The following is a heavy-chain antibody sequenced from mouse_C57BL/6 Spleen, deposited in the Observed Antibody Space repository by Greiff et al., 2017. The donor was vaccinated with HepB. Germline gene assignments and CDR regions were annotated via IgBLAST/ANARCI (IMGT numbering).Heavy chain of an antibody. D-gene: IGHD2-5*01. CDR3: ARRNYSNSYWYFDV. J-gene: IGHJ1*03. Sequence: QVQLQQPGAELVRPGSSVKLSCKASGYTFTSYWMHWVKQRPIQGLEWIGNIDPSDSETHYNQKFKDKATLTVDKSSSTAYMQLSSLTSEDSAVYCCARRNYSNSYWYFDVWGTGTTVTVSS. V-gene: IGHV1-52*01. CDR2: IDPSDSET. CDR1: GYTFTSYW.